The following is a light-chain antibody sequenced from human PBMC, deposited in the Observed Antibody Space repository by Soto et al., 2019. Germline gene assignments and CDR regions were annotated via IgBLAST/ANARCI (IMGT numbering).Light chain of an antibody. Sequence: QSVLTQPPSVSAAPGPKVTLSCSGSSANIGSNYVSWYQQVPGTAPKLLIFENHKRPSEIPDRFSGSKSGTSATLDITGLQTGDEADYYCGSWDSSLSAGVFGGGTKLTVL. CDR2: ENH. V-gene: IGLV1-51*02. CDR1: SANIGSNY. J-gene: IGLJ3*02. CDR3: GSWDSSLSAGV.